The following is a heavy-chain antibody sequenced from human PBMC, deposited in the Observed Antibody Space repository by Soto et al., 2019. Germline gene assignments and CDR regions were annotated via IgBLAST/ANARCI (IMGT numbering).Heavy chain of an antibody. D-gene: IGHD1-26*01. CDR3: ARDEDSGSYFDY. J-gene: IGHJ4*02. CDR1: GFTFSSYA. CDR2: ISYDGSNK. Sequence: QVQLVESGGGVVQPGRSLRLSCAASGFTFSSYAMHWVRQAPGKGLEWVAVISYDGSNKYYADSVKGRFTISRDNSKNPLYLQMNSLRAEDTAVYYCARDEDSGSYFDYWGQGTLVTVSS. V-gene: IGHV3-30-3*01.